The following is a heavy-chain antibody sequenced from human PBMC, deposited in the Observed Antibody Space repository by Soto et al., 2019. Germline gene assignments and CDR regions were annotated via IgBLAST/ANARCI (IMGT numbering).Heavy chain of an antibody. J-gene: IGHJ6*01. V-gene: IGHV1-2*04. D-gene: IGHD6-13*01. CDR3: ARACVNSSSYTYYHYGIDV. CDR1: GYTFTGYY. CDR2: INPNSGGT. Sequence: ASVKVSSKASGYTFTGYYMHWVRQAPGQGLEWMGWINPNSGGTNYAQKFQGWVTMTRDTSISTAYMELSRLRSDDTAVYYCARACVNSSSYTYYHYGIDVWGQAITVTVSS.